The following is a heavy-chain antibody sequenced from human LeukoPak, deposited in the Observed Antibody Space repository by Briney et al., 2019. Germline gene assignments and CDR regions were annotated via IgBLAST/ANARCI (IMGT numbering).Heavy chain of an antibody. D-gene: IGHD1-1*01. CDR1: GGTFSSYA. V-gene: IGHV1-69*13. Sequence: VASVKVSCKASGGTFSSYAISWVRQAPGQGLEWMGGIIPIFGTANYAQKFQGRVTITAGESTSTAYMELSSLRSEDTAVYYCARRGTTGTTSWFDPWGQGTLVTVSS. CDR2: IIPIFGTA. J-gene: IGHJ5*02. CDR3: ARRGTTGTTSWFDP.